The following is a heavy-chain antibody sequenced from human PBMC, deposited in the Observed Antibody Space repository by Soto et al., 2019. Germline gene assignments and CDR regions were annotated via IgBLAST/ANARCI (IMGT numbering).Heavy chain of an antibody. J-gene: IGHJ4*02. CDR1: GFTFSSYA. Sequence: GGSLRLSCAASGFTFSSYAMSWVRQAPGKGLEWVSAISGSGGSTYYADSVKGRFTISRDNSKNTLYLQMNSLRAEGTAVYYCAKAGIVVVPAATDYWGQGTLVTVSS. D-gene: IGHD2-2*01. CDR2: ISGSGGST. V-gene: IGHV3-23*01. CDR3: AKAGIVVVPAATDY.